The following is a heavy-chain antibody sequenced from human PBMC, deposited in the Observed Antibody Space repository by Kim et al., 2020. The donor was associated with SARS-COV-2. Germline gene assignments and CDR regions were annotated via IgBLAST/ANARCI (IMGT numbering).Heavy chain of an antibody. CDR3: VAEYSTLSDYFDY. Sequence: GGSLRLSCAASGFSISGYEMNWVRQAPGKGLEWVSYVSSSGRDIYYSDSVKGRFTISRDNDRNSLYLQMNSLRAEDTAIYYCVAEYSTLSDYFDYWGQGTLITVSS. J-gene: IGHJ4*02. CDR2: VSSSGRDI. D-gene: IGHD2-2*01. CDR1: GFSISGYE. V-gene: IGHV3-48*03.